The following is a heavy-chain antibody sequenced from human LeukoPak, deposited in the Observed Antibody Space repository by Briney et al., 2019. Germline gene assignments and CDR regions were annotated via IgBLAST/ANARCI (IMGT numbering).Heavy chain of an antibody. CDR2: IIPIFGTA. CDR3: ARDSGYYYDSSGYRAFWY. J-gene: IGHJ4*02. Sequence: ASVKVSCKASGGTFSSYAISWVRQAPGQGLEWMGGIIPIFGTANYAQKFQGRVTITADKSTSTAYMELSSLRSEDTAVYYCARDSGYYYDSSGYRAFWYWGQGTLVTVSS. D-gene: IGHD3-22*01. V-gene: IGHV1-69*06. CDR1: GGTFSSYA.